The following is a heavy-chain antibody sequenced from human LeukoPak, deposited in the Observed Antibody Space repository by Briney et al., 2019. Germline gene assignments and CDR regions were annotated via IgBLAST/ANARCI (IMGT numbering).Heavy chain of an antibody. J-gene: IGHJ4*02. CDR1: GFTFSSYA. CDR3: ARGENYYASGGTNFDS. Sequence: GGSLRLSCAASGFTFSSYAMHWVRQAPGKGLEWVAVISYDGSYKYYADSVKGRFTISRDNSQNTLYLQMNSLRPEDTAVYYCARGENYYASGGTNFDSWGQGNMVTVSS. V-gene: IGHV3-30*16. D-gene: IGHD3-10*01. CDR2: ISYDGSYK.